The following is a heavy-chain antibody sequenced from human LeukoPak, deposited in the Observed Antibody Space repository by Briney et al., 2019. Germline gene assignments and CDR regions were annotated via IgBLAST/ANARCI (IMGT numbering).Heavy chain of an antibody. D-gene: IGHD6-13*01. CDR1: GYSFTNTF. CDR2: IYPGDSDT. J-gene: IGHJ4*02. Sequence: GESLKISCKASGYSFTNTFIGWVRQMPGKGLECMGIIYPGDSDTRYSPSFQGQVTISVDKSVTTAYLQWSSLQASDTAMYYCARPIAAAGTDLGYWGQGTLVTVSS. V-gene: IGHV5-51*01. CDR3: ARPIAAAGTDLGY.